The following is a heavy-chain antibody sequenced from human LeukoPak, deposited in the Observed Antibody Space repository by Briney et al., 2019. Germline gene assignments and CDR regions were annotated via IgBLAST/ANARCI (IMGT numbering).Heavy chain of an antibody. V-gene: IGHV3-7*01. Sequence: GGSLRLSCAASGFTFSSYSMNWVRQAPGKGLEWVANIKQDGSEKYYVDSVKGRFTISRDNAKNSLYLQMNSLRAEDTAVYYCARDRVTTFWGQGTLVTVSS. D-gene: IGHD2/OR15-2a*01. CDR1: GFTFSSYS. CDR3: ARDRVTTF. CDR2: IKQDGSEK. J-gene: IGHJ4*02.